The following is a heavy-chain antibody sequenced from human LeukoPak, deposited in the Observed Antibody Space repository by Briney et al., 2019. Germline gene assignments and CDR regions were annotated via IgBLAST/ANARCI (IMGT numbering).Heavy chain of an antibody. CDR2: ISGSGGST. Sequence: PGGSLRLSCAASGFTFSSYSMNWVRQAPGKGLEWVSAISGSGGSTYYADSVKGRFTISRDNSKNTLYVQMNSLRAEDTAVYYCAKGGHSSGWVFDYWGQGTLVTVSS. CDR3: AKGGHSSGWVFDY. CDR1: GFTFSSYS. D-gene: IGHD6-19*01. J-gene: IGHJ4*02. V-gene: IGHV3-23*01.